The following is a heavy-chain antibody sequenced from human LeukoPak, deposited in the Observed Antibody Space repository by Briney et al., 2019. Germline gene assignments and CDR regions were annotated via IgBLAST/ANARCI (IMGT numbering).Heavy chain of an antibody. V-gene: IGHV3-23*01. CDR1: GFTFGNYA. CDR2: IGPSGSDI. J-gene: IGHJ4*02. D-gene: IGHD2-15*01. CDR3: AKENARPVCSGGSCYSDY. Sequence: PGGSLRLSYAASGFTFGNYAMNWVRQAPGKGLEWVSYIGPSGSDIYYADSVKGRFTISRDNSKNTLYLQMNSLRAEDTAVYYCAKENARPVCSGGSCYSDYWGQGTLVTVSS.